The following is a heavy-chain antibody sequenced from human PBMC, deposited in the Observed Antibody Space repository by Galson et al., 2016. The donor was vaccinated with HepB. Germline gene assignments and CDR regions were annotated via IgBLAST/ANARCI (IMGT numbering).Heavy chain of an antibody. Sequence: SLRLSCAASGFAFTNYWMNWVRQAPGKGLVWVSRISGDGSRVNYADFVKGRVTLSRDNAKNTPYLQMNSLRAEDTAVYYCARDFSSYDEYFDLWGQGTLVTVSS. J-gene: IGHJ4*02. V-gene: IGHV3-74*01. CDR3: ARDFSSYDEYFDL. CDR1: GFAFTNYW. CDR2: ISGDGSRV. D-gene: IGHD3-3*01.